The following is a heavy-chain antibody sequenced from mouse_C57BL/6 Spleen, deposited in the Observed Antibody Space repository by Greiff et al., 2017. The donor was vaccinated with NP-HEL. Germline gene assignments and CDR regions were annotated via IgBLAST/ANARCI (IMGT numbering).Heavy chain of an antibody. J-gene: IGHJ4*01. CDR3: ARGYGSSYDAMDY. CDR2: IDPANGNT. D-gene: IGHD1-1*01. Sequence: QQRPEQGLEWIGRIDPANGNTKYAPKFQGKATITADTSSNTAYLQLSSLTSEDTAIYYCARGYGSSYDAMDYWGQGTSVTVSS. V-gene: IGHV14-3*01.